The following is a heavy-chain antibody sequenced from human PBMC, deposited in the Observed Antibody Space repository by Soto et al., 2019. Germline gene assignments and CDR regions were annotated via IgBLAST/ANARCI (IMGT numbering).Heavy chain of an antibody. V-gene: IGHV4-30-4*01. CDR3: ARVAITFGGVIDHFDY. CDR1: GGSISSGDYY. D-gene: IGHD3-16*02. J-gene: IGHJ4*02. CDR2: IYYSGST. Sequence: SETLSLTCTVSGGSISSGDYYWSWIRQPPGKGLEWIGYIYYSGSTYYNPSLKGRVTISVETSKNQFSLKMSPVTAADTAVYYCARVAITFGGVIDHFDYWGQGTLVTVSS.